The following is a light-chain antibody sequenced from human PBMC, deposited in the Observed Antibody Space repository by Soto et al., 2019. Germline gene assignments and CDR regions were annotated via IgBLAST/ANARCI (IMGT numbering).Light chain of an antibody. J-gene: IGKJ1*01. CDR1: QGIAYA. CDR3: LQESIYPGT. Sequence: AIQMTQSPSSLSASVGDRVTITCRASQGIAYALGWYQQKTGKAPKLLISSASTLQSGVPSRFSGSGSGTDFTLTISSLHPEDFATYYCLQESIYPGTFGQGNKVEIK. V-gene: IGKV1-6*01. CDR2: SAS.